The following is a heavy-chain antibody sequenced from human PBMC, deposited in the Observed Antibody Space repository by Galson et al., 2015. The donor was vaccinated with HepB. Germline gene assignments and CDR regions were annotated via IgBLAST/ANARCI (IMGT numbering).Heavy chain of an antibody. D-gene: IGHD6-19*01. J-gene: IGHJ6*04. Sequence: SLRLSCAASGFTFSSYAMHWVRQAPGKGLEWVAVISYDGSNKYYADSVKGRFTISRDNSKNTLYLQMNSLRAEDTAVYYCARDRRVWVEGEWLSPNGVDVWGKGTTVTVSS. CDR2: ISYDGSNK. V-gene: IGHV3-30-3*01. CDR3: ARDRRVWVEGEWLSPNGVDV. CDR1: GFTFSSYA.